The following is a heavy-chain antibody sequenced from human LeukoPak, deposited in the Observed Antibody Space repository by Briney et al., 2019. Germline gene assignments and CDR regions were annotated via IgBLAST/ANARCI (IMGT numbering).Heavy chain of an antibody. CDR3: PNEPSIAAAGSDY. Sequence: ASVKVSCKASGGTFSSYAISWVRQAPGQGLEWMGRIIPIFGTANYAQKFQGRVTITTDESTSTAYMELSSLRSEDTAVYYCPNEPSIAAAGSDYWGQGTLVTVSS. J-gene: IGHJ4*02. V-gene: IGHV1-69*05. CDR2: IIPIFGTA. D-gene: IGHD6-13*01. CDR1: GGTFSSYA.